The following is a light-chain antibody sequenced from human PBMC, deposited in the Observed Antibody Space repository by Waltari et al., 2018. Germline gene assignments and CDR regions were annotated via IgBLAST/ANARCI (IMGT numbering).Light chain of an antibody. CDR3: QTWGSDIRL. V-gene: IGLV4-69*02. Sequence: QPVLTQSPSASASLGASVKLTCTLSNGHSSYGIAWHKQQQGKAPRYLMRLNNDGSHSKGDGIPDRFSGSSSGAQRYLTISNLQSDDEADYYCQTWGSDIRLFGGGTRLTV. CDR2: LNNDGSH. J-gene: IGLJ2*01. CDR1: NGHSSYG.